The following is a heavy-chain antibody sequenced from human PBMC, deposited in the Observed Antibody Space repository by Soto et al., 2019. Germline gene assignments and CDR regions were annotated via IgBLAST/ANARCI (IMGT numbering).Heavy chain of an antibody. CDR1: GFTFDDYA. CDR2: ISWNSGSI. Sequence: PGGSLRLSCAASGFTFDDYAMHWVRQAPGKGLEWVSGISWNSGSIGYADSVKGRFTISRDNAKNSLYLQMNSLRAEDTALYYCAKDWNLEGSGSYVSRYYYYYMDVWGKGTTVTVSS. CDR3: AKDWNLEGSGSYVSRYYYYYMDV. V-gene: IGHV3-9*01. J-gene: IGHJ6*03. D-gene: IGHD3-10*01.